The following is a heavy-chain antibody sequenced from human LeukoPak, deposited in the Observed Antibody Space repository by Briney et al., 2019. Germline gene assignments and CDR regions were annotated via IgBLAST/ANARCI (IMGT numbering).Heavy chain of an antibody. D-gene: IGHD6-19*01. CDR2: MNPNSGNT. CDR3: ARGSLQQWFPSDN. J-gene: IGHJ4*02. CDR1: GYSFTSFD. Sequence: ASVKVSCKASGYSFTSFDINWVRQASGQGPEWMGWMNPNSGNTGYAQKFQGRVTLTRNTAINTAYMELNSLISEDTAVYYCARGSLQQWFPSDNWGQGTLVTVSS. V-gene: IGHV1-8*01.